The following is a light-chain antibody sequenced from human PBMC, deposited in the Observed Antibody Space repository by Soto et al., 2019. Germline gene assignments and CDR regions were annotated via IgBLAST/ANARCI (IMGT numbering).Light chain of an antibody. CDR1: DIGIKS. CDR2: EDS. V-gene: IGLV3-21*02. J-gene: IGLJ3*02. Sequence: SYELTQPPSVSVAPGQTARITCGGNDIGIKSVHWYQQKPGQAPVVVVYEDSDRPSGMPERFSGSNSGNTATLTISRVEAGDEADYYCQVWDSGSDHWVFGGGTKLTVL. CDR3: QVWDSGSDHWV.